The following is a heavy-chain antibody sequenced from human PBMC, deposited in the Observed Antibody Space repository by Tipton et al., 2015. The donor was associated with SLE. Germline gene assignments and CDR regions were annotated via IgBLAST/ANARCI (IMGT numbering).Heavy chain of an antibody. Sequence: LRLSCVASGFTFNNYNINWVRQAPGKGLEWIGEINHSGSTNYNPSLKSRVTISVDTSKNQFSLKLSSVTAADTAVYYCARGILEPGDYWGQGTLVTVSS. J-gene: IGHJ4*02. D-gene: IGHD1-1*01. CDR3: ARGILEPGDY. V-gene: IGHV4-34*01. CDR2: INHSGST. CDR1: GFTFNNYN.